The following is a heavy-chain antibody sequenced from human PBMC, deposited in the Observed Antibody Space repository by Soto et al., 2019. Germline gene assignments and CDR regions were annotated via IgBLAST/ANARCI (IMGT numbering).Heavy chain of an antibody. Sequence: GGSLRLSCAASGFTFSSYSMNWVRQAPGKGLEWVSSISSSSSYIYYADSVKGRFTISRDNAKNSLYLQMNSLRAEDTAVYYCARGSSAAGPNWFDPWGQGTLVTVSS. J-gene: IGHJ5*02. CDR3: ARGSSAAGPNWFDP. D-gene: IGHD6-13*01. CDR1: GFTFSSYS. CDR2: ISSSSSYI. V-gene: IGHV3-21*01.